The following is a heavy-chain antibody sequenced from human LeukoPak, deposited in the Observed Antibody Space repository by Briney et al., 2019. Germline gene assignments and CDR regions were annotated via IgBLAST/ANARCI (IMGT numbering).Heavy chain of an antibody. CDR2: IYYSGST. CDR3: ARHGIVDSSRKYYFDY. V-gene: IGHV4-59*08. D-gene: IGHD6-13*01. Sequence: SETLSLTCTVSGGSISSYYWSWIRQPPGRGLEWIGYIYYSGSTNYNPSLKSRVTISVDTSKNQFSLNLNSVTAEDTAVYYCARHGIVDSSRKYYFDYWGQGTLVTVSS. J-gene: IGHJ4*02. CDR1: GGSISSYY.